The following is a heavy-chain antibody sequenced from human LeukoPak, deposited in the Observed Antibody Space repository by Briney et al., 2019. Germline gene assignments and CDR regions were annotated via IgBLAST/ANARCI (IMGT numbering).Heavy chain of an antibody. J-gene: IGHJ6*04. CDR2: IYYSGST. D-gene: IGHD2-2*01. V-gene: IGHV4-59*01. Sequence: SETLSLTCTVSGGSISSYYWSWLRQPPGKGLEWIGYIYYSGSTNYNPSLKSRVTISVDTSKNQFSLKLSSVTAADTAVYYCARDSIVVVPAAIREYYYYYYGMDVWGKGTTVTVSS. CDR3: ARDSIVVVPAAIREYYYYYYGMDV. CDR1: GGSISSYY.